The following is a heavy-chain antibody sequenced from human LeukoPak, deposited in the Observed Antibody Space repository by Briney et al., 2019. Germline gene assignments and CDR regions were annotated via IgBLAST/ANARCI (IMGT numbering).Heavy chain of an antibody. D-gene: IGHD3-22*01. CDR1: GGSISSYY. CDR2: IYYSGST. V-gene: IGHV4-59*08. CDR3: ARRMYYYDSSGYGGYWLDP. Sequence: SETLSLTCTVSGGSISSYYWSWIRQPPGKGLEWIGYIYYSGSTNYNPSLKSRVTISVDTSKNQFSLKLSSVTAAVTAVYYCARRMYYYDSSGYGGYWLDPWGQGTLVTVSS. J-gene: IGHJ5*02.